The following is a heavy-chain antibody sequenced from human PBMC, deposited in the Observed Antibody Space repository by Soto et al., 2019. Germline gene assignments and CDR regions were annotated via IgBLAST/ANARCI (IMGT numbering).Heavy chain of an antibody. D-gene: IGHD3-10*01. V-gene: IGHV4-39*01. Sequence: LSLTCTVSGGSISSSSYYWGWIRQPPGKGLEWIGSIYYSGSTYYNPSLKSRVTISVDTSKNQFSLKLSSVTAADTAVYYCASLLTVEFWYYYGMDVWGQGTTVTVSS. CDR1: GGSISSSSYY. J-gene: IGHJ6*02. CDR2: IYYSGST. CDR3: ASLLTVEFWYYYGMDV.